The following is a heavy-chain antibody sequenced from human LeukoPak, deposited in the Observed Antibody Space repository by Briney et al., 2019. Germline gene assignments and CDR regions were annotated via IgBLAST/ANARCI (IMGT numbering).Heavy chain of an antibody. J-gene: IGHJ4*02. D-gene: IGHD2-15*01. Sequence: GGSLRLSCAASGLTVSSNYLSWVRQAPGKGLEWVSTIYSDGSTYYANSVKGRFTISRDNSKNTLYLQMNSLRAEDTAAYYCVLGYCSGVSCYHDYWGQGTLVTASS. CDR2: IYSDGST. V-gene: IGHV3-53*01. CDR1: GLTVSSNY. CDR3: VLGYCSGVSCYHDY.